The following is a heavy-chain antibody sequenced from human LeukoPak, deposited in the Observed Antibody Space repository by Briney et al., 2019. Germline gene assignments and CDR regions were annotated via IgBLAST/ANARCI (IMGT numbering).Heavy chain of an antibody. CDR1: GCTFTSYA. CDR2: INAGNGNT. J-gene: IGHJ5*02. V-gene: IGHV1-3*01. CDR3: ARDSGVSAAAFINWFDP. Sequence: ASVKVSCKASGCTFTSYAMHWVRQAPGQRLEWMGWINAGNGNTKYSQKFQGRVTITRDTSASTAYMELSSLRSEDTAVYYCARDSGVSAAAFINWFDPWGQGTLVTVSS. D-gene: IGHD6-13*01.